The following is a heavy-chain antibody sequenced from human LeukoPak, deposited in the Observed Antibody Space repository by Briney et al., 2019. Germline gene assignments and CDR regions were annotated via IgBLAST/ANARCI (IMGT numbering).Heavy chain of an antibody. CDR1: GFTFNTYG. D-gene: IGHD1-20*01. CDR3: ARAHNWKYGTFDY. Sequence: GGSLRLSCAASGFTFNTYGMTRVRQAPGKGLEWVSAITSSGGSTYYGDSVKGRFTISRNNSRNTLYLQMNSLRVDDTAVYYCARAHNWKYGTFDYWGQGTLVTVSS. V-gene: IGHV3-23*01. CDR2: ITSSGGST. J-gene: IGHJ4*02.